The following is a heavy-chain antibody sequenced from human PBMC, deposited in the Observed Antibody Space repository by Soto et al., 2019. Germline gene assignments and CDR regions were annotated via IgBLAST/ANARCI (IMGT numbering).Heavy chain of an antibody. CDR3: AKDLLYYYDSSGYYYTGPHFDY. Sequence: GGSLRLSCAASGFTFSSYAMSWVRQAPGKGLEWVSAISGSGGSTYYADSVKGRFTISRDNSKNTLYLQMNSLRAEDTAVYYCAKDLLYYYDSSGYYYTGPHFDYWGQGTLVTVSS. CDR1: GFTFSSYA. V-gene: IGHV3-23*01. D-gene: IGHD3-22*01. CDR2: ISGSGGST. J-gene: IGHJ4*02.